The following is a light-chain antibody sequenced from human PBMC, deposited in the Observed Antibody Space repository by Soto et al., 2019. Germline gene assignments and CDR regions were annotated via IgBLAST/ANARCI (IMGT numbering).Light chain of an antibody. CDR1: SSDVGGYNY. CDR2: DVS. V-gene: IGLV2-11*01. CDR3: CSYAGSYSYV. J-gene: IGLJ1*01. Sequence: QSALTHPRSVSGSPGQSVTISCTGTSSDVGGYNYVSWYQEQPGKAPKLMIYDVSKRPSVAPDRFSGSKSGNTASLTISGLQAEDEADYYCCSYAGSYSYVFGAGTKVTVL.